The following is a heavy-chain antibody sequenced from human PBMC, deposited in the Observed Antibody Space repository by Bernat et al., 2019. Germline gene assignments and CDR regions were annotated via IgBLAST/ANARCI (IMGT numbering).Heavy chain of an antibody. CDR3: AGGGSYKPLIYGDFDY. V-gene: IGHV4-34*01. Sequence: QVQLQQWGAGLLKPSETLSLTCAVYVGSFSGYYWSWIRQPPGKGLEWIGEINHSGSTNYNQSLKSRVTISVDTSKSEFSLKLSSVTAADTAVYDCAGGGSYKPLIYGDFDYWGQGTLVTVSS. CDR2: INHSGST. D-gene: IGHD1-26*01. J-gene: IGHJ4*02. CDR1: VGSFSGYY.